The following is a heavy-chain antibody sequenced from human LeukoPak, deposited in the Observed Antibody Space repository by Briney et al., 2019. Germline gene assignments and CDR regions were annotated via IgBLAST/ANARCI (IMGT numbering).Heavy chain of an antibody. D-gene: IGHD6-13*01. Sequence: ASVKVSCKASGYTFTGYYMHWVRQAPGQGLEWMGWINPNSGGTNYAQKFQGRVTMTRDTSISTAYMELSRLRSDDTAVYYCARGEDSNSWLDFDSWGQGTLVTVSS. CDR2: INPNSGGT. V-gene: IGHV1-2*02. J-gene: IGHJ4*02. CDR3: ARGEDSNSWLDFDS. CDR1: GYTFTGYY.